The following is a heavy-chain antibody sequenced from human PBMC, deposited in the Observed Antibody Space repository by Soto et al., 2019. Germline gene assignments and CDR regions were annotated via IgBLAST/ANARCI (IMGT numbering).Heavy chain of an antibody. J-gene: IGHJ6*02. D-gene: IGHD2-15*01. Sequence: SETLSLTCAVYGGSFSGYYWSWIRQPPGKGLEWIGEINHSGSTNYNPSLKSRVTISVDTSKNQFSLKLSSVTAADTAVYYCARNRRRGSFSXAATVSGGYYYYYGMDVWGQGTTVTVSS. V-gene: IGHV4-34*01. CDR1: GGSFSGYY. CDR2: INHSGST. CDR3: ARNRRRGSFSXAATVSGGYYYYYGMDV.